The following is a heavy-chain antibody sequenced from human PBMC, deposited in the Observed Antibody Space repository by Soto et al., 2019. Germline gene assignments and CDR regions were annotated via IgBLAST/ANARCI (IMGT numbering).Heavy chain of an antibody. CDR1: GYTFTSYA. CDR2: INAGNGNT. Sequence: QVQLVQSGAEVKKPGALVKVSCKASGYTFTSYAMHWVRQAPGQRLEWMGWINAGNGNTKYSQKFQGRVTITRDTSASTAYMELSSLRSEDTAVYYCARGPRGYDYIWGSYRPTSYFDYWGQGTLVTVSS. V-gene: IGHV1-3*01. J-gene: IGHJ4*02. D-gene: IGHD3-16*02. CDR3: ARGPRGYDYIWGSYRPTSYFDY.